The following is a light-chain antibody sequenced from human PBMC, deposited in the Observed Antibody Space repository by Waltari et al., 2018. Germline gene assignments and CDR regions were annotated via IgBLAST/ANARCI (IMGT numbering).Light chain of an antibody. Sequence: DVVMTQSPLSLPVTLGQPASISCRSSQSLVHSDGKTYLNWFHQRPGQSPRRLLYKVSNRDSGVPDRFSGSGSGTDFTLRISRVEAEDVGVYYCMQGTHWPWTFGQGTKVEIK. CDR2: KVS. V-gene: IGKV2-30*02. J-gene: IGKJ1*01. CDR3: MQGTHWPWT. CDR1: QSLVHSDGKTY.